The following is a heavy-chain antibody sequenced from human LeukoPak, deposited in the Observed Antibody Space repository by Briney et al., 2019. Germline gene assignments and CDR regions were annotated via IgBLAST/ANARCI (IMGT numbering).Heavy chain of an antibody. D-gene: IGHD6-19*01. Sequence: SGRSLRLSCAASGFTFSSYWMHWVRQAPGKGLVWVSRINSDGSSTSYADSVKGRFTISRDNAKNTLYLQMNSLRAEDTAVYYCARESSEQWLVPDYWGQGTLVTVSS. CDR2: INSDGSST. J-gene: IGHJ4*02. CDR3: ARESSEQWLVPDY. V-gene: IGHV3-74*01. CDR1: GFTFSSYW.